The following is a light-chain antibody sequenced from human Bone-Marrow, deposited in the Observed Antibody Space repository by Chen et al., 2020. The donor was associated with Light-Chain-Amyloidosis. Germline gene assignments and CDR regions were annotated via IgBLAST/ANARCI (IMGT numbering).Light chain of an antibody. CDR3: CSYEGSVV. J-gene: IGLJ2*01. CDR1: SSDVGTYNL. CDR2: DGS. V-gene: IGLV2-23*01. Sequence: QSALTQPASVSGSPGQSITISCSGTSSDVGTYNLVSWFQQHPGKAPKLMIYDGSKRPSGVSNRFSGSKSGTPASLTISWLQAEDESEYYCCSYEGSVVFCRGTKLTVL.